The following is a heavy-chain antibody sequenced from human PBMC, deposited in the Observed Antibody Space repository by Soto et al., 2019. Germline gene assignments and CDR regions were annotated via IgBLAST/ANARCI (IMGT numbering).Heavy chain of an antibody. CDR1: GGSFSGYY. D-gene: IGHD2-2*01. CDR3: ARVPAAENYYYGMDV. CDR2: INHSGST. J-gene: IGHJ6*02. Sequence: SETLSLTCAVYGGSFSGYYWSWIRQPPGKGLEWIGEINHSGSTNYNPSLKSRVTISVDTSKNQFSLKLSSVTAADTAVYYCARVPAAENYYYGMDVWGQGTTVTVS. V-gene: IGHV4-34*01.